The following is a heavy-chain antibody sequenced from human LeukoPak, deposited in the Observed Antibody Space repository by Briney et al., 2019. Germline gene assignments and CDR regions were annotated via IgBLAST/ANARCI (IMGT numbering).Heavy chain of an antibody. D-gene: IGHD3-22*01. V-gene: IGHV4-34*01. CDR2: INHSGST. J-gene: IGHJ4*02. Sequence: SETLSLTCAVYGGSFSGYYWSWIRQPPGKGLEWIGEINHSGSTNYNPSLKSRVTMSVDTSKNQLSLKLSSVTAADTAVYYCARDSYYYDSSGYYFDYWGQGTLVTVSS. CDR3: ARDSYYYDSSGYYFDY. CDR1: GGSFSGYY.